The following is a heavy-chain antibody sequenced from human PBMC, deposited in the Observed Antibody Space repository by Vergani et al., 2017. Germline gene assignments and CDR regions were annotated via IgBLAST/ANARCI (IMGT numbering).Heavy chain of an antibody. CDR1: GFTFDDYT. V-gene: IGHV3-43*01. J-gene: IGHJ4*02. CDR3: AKDLSYYYDSSGYSLPDY. CDR2: ISWDGGST. D-gene: IGHD3-22*01. Sequence: EVQLVESGGVVVQPGGSLRLSCAASGFTFDDYTMHWVRQAPGKGLGWVSRISWDGGSTYYADSVKGRFTISRDNSKNSLYLQMNSLRTEDTALYYCAKDLSYYYDSSGYSLPDYWGQGTLVTVSS.